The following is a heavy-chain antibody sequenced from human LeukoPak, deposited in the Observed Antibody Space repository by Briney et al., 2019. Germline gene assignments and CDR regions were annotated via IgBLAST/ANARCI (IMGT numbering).Heavy chain of an antibody. CDR1: GFTFSSYE. D-gene: IGHD1-26*01. CDR2: ISSSGSTI. J-gene: IGHJ2*01. Sequence: PGGSLILSCAASGFTFSSYEMNWVRQAPGKGLEWVSYISSSGSTIYYADSVKGRFTISRDNAKNSLYLQMNSLRAEDTALYYCARDIVGATGIPWYFDLWGRGTLVTVSS. V-gene: IGHV3-48*03. CDR3: ARDIVGATGIPWYFDL.